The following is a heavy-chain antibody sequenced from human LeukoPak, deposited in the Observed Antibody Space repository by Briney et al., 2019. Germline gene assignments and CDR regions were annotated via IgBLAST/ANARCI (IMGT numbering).Heavy chain of an antibody. Sequence: GRSLRLSCAASGFTFSSYGMHWVRQAPGKGLEWVAVISYDGSNKYYADSMKGRFTISRDNSKNTLYLQMNSLRAEDTAVYYCARGFLGYSYGLRRDYWGQGTLVTVSS. V-gene: IGHV3-30*03. CDR2: ISYDGSNK. J-gene: IGHJ4*02. CDR1: GFTFSSYG. D-gene: IGHD5-18*01. CDR3: ARGFLGYSYGLRRDY.